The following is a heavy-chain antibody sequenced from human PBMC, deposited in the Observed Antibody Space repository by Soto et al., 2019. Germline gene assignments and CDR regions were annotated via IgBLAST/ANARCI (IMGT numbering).Heavy chain of an antibody. CDR1: GFMFSTYA. J-gene: IGHJ5*02. Sequence: QVQLVESGGGVVQPGRSLRLSCAASGFMFSTYAMHWVRQAPGKGLEWVAVISYDGRDIYYGDSGKGRFTISRDNSRNTLYLEMNSLQPEDTAVFYCARDQGRTVTRGDWFDPWGQGTLVTVSS. CDR3: ARDQGRTVTRGDWFDP. V-gene: IGHV3-30*04. D-gene: IGHD6-19*01. CDR2: ISYDGRDI.